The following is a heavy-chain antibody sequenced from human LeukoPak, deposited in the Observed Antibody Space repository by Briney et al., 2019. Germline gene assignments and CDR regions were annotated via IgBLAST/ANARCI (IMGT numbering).Heavy chain of an antibody. CDR2: ISSSGSTI. CDR1: ASSFSNNY. Sequence: PGPCLRLSCAAAASSFSNNYMGCVRQAAGNGMEWVSSISSSGSTIYYADSVKGRFTISRDNDKNSLYLQMNSLRADDAAVYYCARYFWSGSFDYWGQGTLVTVSS. D-gene: IGHD3-3*01. V-gene: IGHV3-11*01. CDR3: ARYFWSGSFDY. J-gene: IGHJ4*02.